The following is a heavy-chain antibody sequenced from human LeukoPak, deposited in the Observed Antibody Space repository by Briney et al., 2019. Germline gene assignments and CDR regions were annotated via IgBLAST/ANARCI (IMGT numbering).Heavy chain of an antibody. CDR1: GFTFDDYG. CDR3: ARDTPEYPGYYYYYMDV. J-gene: IGHJ6*03. CDR2: INWNGGST. Sequence: GGSLRLPCAASGFTFDDYGMSWVRQAPGKGLEWVSGINWNGGSTGYADSVKGRFTISRDNAKNSLYLQMNSLRAEDTALYYCARDTPEYPGYYYYYMDVWGKGTTVTVSS. V-gene: IGHV3-20*04. D-gene: IGHD2/OR15-2a*01.